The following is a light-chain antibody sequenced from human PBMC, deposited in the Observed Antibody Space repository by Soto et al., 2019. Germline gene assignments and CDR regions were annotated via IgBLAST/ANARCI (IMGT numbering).Light chain of an antibody. CDR2: DDN. CDR1: SSNIGGNS. V-gene: IGLV1-51*01. J-gene: IGLJ1*01. Sequence: QSVLTQPPSVSAAPGQKVTISCSGSSSNIGGNSVSWYQQLPGTAPKLLIYDDNKRPSGIPDRFSGSKSGTSATLGITGFQTADEAAYYCGSWDRSLTAYVFGTGTKVTVL. CDR3: GSWDRSLTAYV.